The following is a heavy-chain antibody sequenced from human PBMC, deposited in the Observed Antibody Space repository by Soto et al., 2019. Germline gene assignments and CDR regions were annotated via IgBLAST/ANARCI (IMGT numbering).Heavy chain of an antibody. CDR1: GYSFTSYW. CDR3: ARTEVLAMATIDLDY. CDR2: IDPSDSYT. V-gene: IGHV5-10-1*01. Sequence: PGESLKISCKGSGYSFTSYWISWVRQMPGKGLEWMGRIDPSDSYTNYSPSFQGHVTISADKSISTAYLQWSSLKASDTAMYYCARTEVLAMATIDLDYWGQGTLVTVSS. J-gene: IGHJ4*02. D-gene: IGHD5-12*01.